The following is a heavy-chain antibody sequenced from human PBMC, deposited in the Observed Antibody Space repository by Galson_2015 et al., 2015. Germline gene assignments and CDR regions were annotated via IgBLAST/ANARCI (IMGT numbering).Heavy chain of an antibody. V-gene: IGHV3-33*01. CDR1: GFTFSRYG. CDR2: VWYDGSNK. Sequence: CAASGFTFSRYGLHWVRQAPGEGLEWVAVVWYDGSNKYYADYVKGRFTISRDNSKNTLYLQMNSLRAEDTAVYCCARTISGTRLDYWGQGTLVTVSS. J-gene: IGHJ4*02. D-gene: IGHD1-7*01. CDR3: ARTISGTRLDY.